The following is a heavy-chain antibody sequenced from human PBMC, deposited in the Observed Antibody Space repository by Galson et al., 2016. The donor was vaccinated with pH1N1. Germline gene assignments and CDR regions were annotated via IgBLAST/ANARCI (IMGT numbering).Heavy chain of an antibody. Sequence: SLRLSCASYAFSVRNNFMTWVRQPPGKALEWVSTICSDGSTNYGDFVKDRFTVSRDISENTVFLQLNSLRVDDTAVYYCARDKRRYFDSWGQGTLVTVSP. V-gene: IGHV3-53*01. CDR2: ICSDGST. J-gene: IGHJ4*02. CDR3: ARDKRRYFDS. CDR1: AFSVRNNF.